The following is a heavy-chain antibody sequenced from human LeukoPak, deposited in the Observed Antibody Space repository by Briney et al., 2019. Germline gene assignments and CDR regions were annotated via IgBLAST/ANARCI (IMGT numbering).Heavy chain of an antibody. D-gene: IGHD6-13*01. Sequence: PGGSLRLSCAASVFTFSDYYMSWVRQAPGKGPEWVSYISSSSTTIYYVDSVKGRFTISRDNAKNSLYLQMNSLRAEDTAVYYCVRFVSVAAAGRSSGFDAWGQGTLVTVSS. V-gene: IGHV3-11*01. CDR3: VRFVSVAAAGRSSGFDA. J-gene: IGHJ5*02. CDR2: ISSSSTTI. CDR1: VFTFSDYY.